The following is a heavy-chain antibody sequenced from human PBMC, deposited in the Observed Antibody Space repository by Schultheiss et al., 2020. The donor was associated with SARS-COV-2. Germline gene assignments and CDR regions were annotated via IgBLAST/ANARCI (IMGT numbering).Heavy chain of an antibody. CDR3: ARRERLLRGYYGMDV. D-gene: IGHD1-1*01. V-gene: IGHV5-51*01. Sequence: GESLKISCKGSGYSFTSYWIGWVRQTPGKGLEWMGIIYPGDSDTRYSPSFQGQVTISADKSISTAYLQWSSLKASDTAMYYCARRERLLRGYYGMDVWGQGTTVTVSS. CDR1: GYSFTSYW. CDR2: IYPGDSDT. J-gene: IGHJ6*02.